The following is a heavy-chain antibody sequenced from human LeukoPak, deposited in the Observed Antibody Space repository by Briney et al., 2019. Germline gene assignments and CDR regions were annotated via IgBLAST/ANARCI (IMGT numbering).Heavy chain of an antibody. V-gene: IGHV3-21*01. CDR2: ISSSSSYI. J-gene: IGHJ4*02. D-gene: IGHD3-22*01. CDR3: AREQDVYDSSGSLDY. Sequence: GGSLRPSCAASGFTFSSYSMNWVRQAPGKGLEWVSSISSSSSYIYYADSVEGRFTISRDNAKNSLYLQMNSLRAEDTAVYYCAREQDVYDSSGSLDYWGQGTLVTVSS. CDR1: GFTFSSYS.